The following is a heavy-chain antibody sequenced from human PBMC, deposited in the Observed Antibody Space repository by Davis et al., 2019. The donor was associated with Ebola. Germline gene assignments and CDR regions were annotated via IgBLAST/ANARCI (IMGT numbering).Heavy chain of an antibody. CDR3: ARQGVRVGSGSYQYQSADY. J-gene: IGHJ4*02. V-gene: IGHV3-23*01. Sequence: GESLKISCTDSVITFSSYAMTWVRQAPGKGLEWVSAISGSGGSTYYADSVKGRFTISRDNSKKTLYLQMNSLRAEDTAMYYCARQGVRVGSGSYQYQSADYWGQGTLVTVSS. CDR1: VITFSSYA. D-gene: IGHD3-10*01. CDR2: ISGSGGST.